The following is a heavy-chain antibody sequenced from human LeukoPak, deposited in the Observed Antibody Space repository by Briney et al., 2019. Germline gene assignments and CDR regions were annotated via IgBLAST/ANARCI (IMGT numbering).Heavy chain of an antibody. CDR1: GFTVSSNY. D-gene: IGHD3-3*01. CDR3: ARSYYDFWSGYPKPYYYYYMDV. J-gene: IGHJ6*03. V-gene: IGHV3-53*01. CDR2: IYSGGST. Sequence: GGSLKLSCAASGFTVSSNYMSWVRQAPGKGLEWVSVIYSGGSTYYADSVKGRFTISRDNSKNTLYLQMNSLRAEDTAVYYCARSYYDFWSGYPKPYYYYYMDVWGKGTTVTVSS.